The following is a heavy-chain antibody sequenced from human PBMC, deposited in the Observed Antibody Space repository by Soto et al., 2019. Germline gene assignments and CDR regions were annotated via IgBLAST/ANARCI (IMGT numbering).Heavy chain of an antibody. Sequence: QVQLQESGPGLVRPSETLSLTCSVSGASISSDYWSWVRQSPGKGLEWIGYIFHSGSTTYNPSLKSRVPISVDKSKNQFSLNLTSVTASDTAVYFCARVPTQGWFDPWGQGTLVTVSS. CDR2: IFHSGST. J-gene: IGHJ5*02. CDR1: GASISSDY. V-gene: IGHV4-59*01. CDR3: ARVPTQGWFDP.